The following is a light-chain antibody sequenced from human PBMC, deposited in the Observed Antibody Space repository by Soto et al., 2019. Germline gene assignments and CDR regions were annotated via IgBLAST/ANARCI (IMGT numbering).Light chain of an antibody. Sequence: EIVLTQSPPTLSLSPGERATLSCRASQSVSSYVAWYQQKPGQATRLINYGVSTRATGIPDRFSGSWSGTDFTLTISRLDPEDFAVYYCQQYGTSPRTFGQGTKVDIK. CDR1: QSVSSY. CDR2: GVS. J-gene: IGKJ1*01. CDR3: QQYGTSPRT. V-gene: IGKV3-20*01.